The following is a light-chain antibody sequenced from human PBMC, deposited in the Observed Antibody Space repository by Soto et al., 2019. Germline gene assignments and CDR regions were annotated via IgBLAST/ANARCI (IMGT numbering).Light chain of an antibody. CDR3: QQYGRSPLT. Sequence: IVLTQSPATLSLSPGGRGTLSCMASQSVTSNSLAWYQQRPGQAPKLPIQRASSRATNIPDRFSGSGSGTDFTLSISRLEPEDSAVYYCQQYGRSPLTFGGGTKVDIK. J-gene: IGKJ4*01. V-gene: IGKV3-20*01. CDR1: QSVTSNS. CDR2: RAS.